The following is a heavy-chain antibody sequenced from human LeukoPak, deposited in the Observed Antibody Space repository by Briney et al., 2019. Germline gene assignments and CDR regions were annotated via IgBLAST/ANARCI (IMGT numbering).Heavy chain of an antibody. J-gene: IGHJ2*01. CDR1: GFTFSSYS. V-gene: IGHV3-23*01. CDR2: MSGSGGST. CDR3: ANDFTMMVVVIRPPAPYSYFDT. D-gene: IGHD3-22*01. Sequence: TGGSLTLSCAPSGFTFSSYSMSWVGQAPGKGLEWVSAMSGSGGSTYYADSVKGRFTISRDNSKTTLHLQMKSLSADDTALYYCANDFTMMVVVIRPPAPYSYFDTWGRGTLVTVSS.